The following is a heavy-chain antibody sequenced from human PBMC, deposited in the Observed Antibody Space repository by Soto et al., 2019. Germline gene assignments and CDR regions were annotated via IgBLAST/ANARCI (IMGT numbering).Heavy chain of an antibody. Sequence: QVQLVQSGAEVKKPGSSVKVSCKASGGTFGSYAISWVRQAPGQGLEWMGGIIPMYGSTDYAQKFQGRVTINADKSTSTAYMEVSSLRSEDTAVYYCARGLSYDDSSNFDYWGQGTLVTVSS. CDR1: GGTFGSYA. D-gene: IGHD3-22*01. CDR2: IIPMYGST. V-gene: IGHV1-69*06. CDR3: ARGLSYDDSSNFDY. J-gene: IGHJ4*02.